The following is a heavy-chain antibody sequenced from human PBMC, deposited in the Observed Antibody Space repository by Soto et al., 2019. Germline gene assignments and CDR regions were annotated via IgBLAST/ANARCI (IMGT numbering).Heavy chain of an antibody. V-gene: IGHV4-59*01. CDR2: VYYTGST. J-gene: IGHJ4*02. CDR3: ARSVAVPGAHIDY. Sequence: SETLSLTCSVSGGSISGSYWSWIRQSPGKGLEWLGYVYYTGSTNYSPSLRSPVSISVDTSKNEFSLRLSSVTAEDTAVYFCARSVAVPGAHIDYWGQGTQVTVSS. D-gene: IGHD6-19*01. CDR1: GGSISGSY.